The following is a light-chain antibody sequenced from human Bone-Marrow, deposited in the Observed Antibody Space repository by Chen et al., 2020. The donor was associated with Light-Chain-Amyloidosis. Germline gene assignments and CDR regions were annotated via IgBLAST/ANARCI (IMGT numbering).Light chain of an antibody. CDR1: SSDVGSYNI. Sequence: QSALTQPASVSGSPGQSITISCTETSSDVGSYNIVSWYQQHPDKAPKLMIYEDNIRPSGVSSRFSGSESGNTASLTISGLQAEDQADYYCCSYGGRGSLDVVFGGGTKLTVL. J-gene: IGLJ2*01. CDR3: CSYGGRGSLDVV. CDR2: EDN. V-gene: IGLV2-23*01.